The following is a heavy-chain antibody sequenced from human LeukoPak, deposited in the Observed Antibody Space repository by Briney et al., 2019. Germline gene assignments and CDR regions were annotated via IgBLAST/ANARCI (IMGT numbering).Heavy chain of an antibody. J-gene: IGHJ4*02. Sequence: GGSLRLSCAASGFTFSSYWMSWVRQAPGKGLEWVAVISYDGSNKYYADSVKGRFTISRDNSKNTLYLQMNSLRAEDTAVYYCAKDIFRWSMRATGVFDYWGQGTLVTVSS. V-gene: IGHV3-30*18. D-gene: IGHD2-8*02. CDR1: GFTFSSYW. CDR3: AKDIFRWSMRATGVFDY. CDR2: ISYDGSNK.